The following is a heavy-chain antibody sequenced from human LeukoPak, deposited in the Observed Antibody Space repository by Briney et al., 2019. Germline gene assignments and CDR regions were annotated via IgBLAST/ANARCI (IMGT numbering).Heavy chain of an antibody. CDR2: IYHDGNT. D-gene: IGHD5-18*01. J-gene: IGHJ4*02. Sequence: SETLSLTCSVSGYSISSGYYWGWIRQPPGKGLEWIGNIYHDGNTYYNPSLKSRVTISVDTSKNQFSLRLSSVTAADTAVYYCARVRTAMHRRYFDYWGQGTLVTVSS. V-gene: IGHV4-38-2*02. CDR1: GYSISSGYY. CDR3: ARVRTAMHRRYFDY.